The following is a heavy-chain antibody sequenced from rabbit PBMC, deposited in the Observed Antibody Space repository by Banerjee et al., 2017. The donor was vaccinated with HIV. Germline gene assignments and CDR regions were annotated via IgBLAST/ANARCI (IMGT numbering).Heavy chain of an antibody. CDR1: GFSFSSGYW. CDR3: ARDDAASDIYDPSL. J-gene: IGHJ6*01. V-gene: IGHV1S40*01. CDR2: IYTGSSGIT. Sequence: QSLEESGGDLVKPGASLTLTCTASGFSFSSGYWICWVRQAPGKGLEWIACIYTGSSGITYYASWAKGRFTITKTSSTTVTLQMTSLTAADTATYFCARDDAASDIYDPSLWGQGTLVTVS. D-gene: IGHD4-2*01.